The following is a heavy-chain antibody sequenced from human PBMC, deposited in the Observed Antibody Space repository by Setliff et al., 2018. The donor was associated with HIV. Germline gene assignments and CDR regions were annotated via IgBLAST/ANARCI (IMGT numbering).Heavy chain of an antibody. Sequence: LSLTCTVSGGSIRSYYWSWIRQPAGKGLEWIGRIYGSGSTNYNPSLESRVTMSVDTSKNQVSLKLNSVTAADAAVYYCARVVPEVVYGAYWFDPWGQGTLVTVS. CDR3: ARVVPEVVYGAYWFDP. D-gene: IGHD4-17*01. V-gene: IGHV4-4*07. CDR1: GGSIRSYY. CDR2: IYGSGST. J-gene: IGHJ5*02.